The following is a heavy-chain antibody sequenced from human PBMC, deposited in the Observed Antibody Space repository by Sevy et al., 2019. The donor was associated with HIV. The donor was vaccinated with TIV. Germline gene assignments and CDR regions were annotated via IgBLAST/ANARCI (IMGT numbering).Heavy chain of an antibody. J-gene: IGHJ4*02. CDR3: TSARRFGYSSGWYPGGFDY. D-gene: IGHD6-19*01. V-gene: IGHV4-4*07. Sequence: SETLSLTCTVSGGSISSYYWNWIRQPAGKGLEWIGRIYSSGSTNYNPSLKMRVTMSIDTSKNHLSLKLNSLTAADTAVYYCTSARRFGYSSGWYPGGFDYWGQGTLVTVSS. CDR2: IYSSGST. CDR1: GGSISSYY.